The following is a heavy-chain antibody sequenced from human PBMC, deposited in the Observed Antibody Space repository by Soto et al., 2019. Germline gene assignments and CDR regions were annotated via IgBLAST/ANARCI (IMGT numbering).Heavy chain of an antibody. J-gene: IGHJ6*02. Sequence: SETLSLTCTVSGGSISSYYWSWIRQPPGKGLEWIGYIYYSGSTNYNPSLKSRVTISVDTSKNQFSLKLSSVTAADTAVYYCARAQYSSSSNVYYYYYGMDVWGQGPRSPSP. V-gene: IGHV4-59*01. CDR1: GGSISSYY. CDR2: IYYSGST. CDR3: ARAQYSSSSNVYYYYYGMDV. D-gene: IGHD6-6*01.